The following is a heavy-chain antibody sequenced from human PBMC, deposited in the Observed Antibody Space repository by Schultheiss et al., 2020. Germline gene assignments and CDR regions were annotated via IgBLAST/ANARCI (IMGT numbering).Heavy chain of an antibody. Sequence: GGSLRLSCAASGFTFNYYWMSWVRQAPGKGLEWVSGISWNSANIGYADSVKGRFTISRDNSKNTLYLQMNSLRVEDTAVYYCAKNQAGTPQIDYWGQGTLVTVSS. V-gene: IGHV3-9*01. J-gene: IGHJ4*02. CDR1: GFTFNYYW. CDR2: ISWNSANI. D-gene: IGHD6-13*01. CDR3: AKNQAGTPQIDY.